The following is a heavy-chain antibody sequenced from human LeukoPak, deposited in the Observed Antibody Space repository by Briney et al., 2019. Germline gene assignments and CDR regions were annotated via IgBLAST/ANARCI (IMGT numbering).Heavy chain of an antibody. V-gene: IGHV1-8*01. J-gene: IGHJ1*01. CDR3: ARGSYGGNYAEYFQH. Sequence: ASVKVSCKASGYTFTSYDINWVRQATGQGLEWMGWMNPNSGNTGYAQKFQGRVTMTRNTSISTAYMELSSLRSEDTAVYCCARGSYGGNYAEYFQHWGQGTLVTVSS. CDR2: MNPNSGNT. D-gene: IGHD4-23*01. CDR1: GYTFTSYD.